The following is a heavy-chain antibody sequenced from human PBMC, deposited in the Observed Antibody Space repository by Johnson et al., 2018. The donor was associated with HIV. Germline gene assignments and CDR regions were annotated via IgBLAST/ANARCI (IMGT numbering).Heavy chain of an antibody. CDR2: IWYDGSNK. V-gene: IGHV3-33*06. CDR3: AKERSGSYSGADAFDI. J-gene: IGHJ3*02. CDR1: RFTFSSYG. Sequence: QVQLVESGGGVVQPGRSLRLSCAASRFTFSSYGMHWVRQAPGKGLEWVAVIWYDGSNKYYADSVKGRFTISRDNSKNTLYLQMNSLRAEDTAVYYCAKERSGSYSGADAFDIWGQGTMVTVSS. D-gene: IGHD1-26*01.